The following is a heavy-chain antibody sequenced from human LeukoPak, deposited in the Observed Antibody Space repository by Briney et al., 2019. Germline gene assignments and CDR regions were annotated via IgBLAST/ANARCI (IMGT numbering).Heavy chain of an antibody. Sequence: GGTLRLSCAASGFTFSSYGMSWVRQAPGKGLEWASAISGSGGNTYYADSVKGRFTISRDNSKNTLYLQMNSLRGEDTAVYYCAKIYYYGSETYYKYPVVDYWGQGTLVTVSS. J-gene: IGHJ4*02. CDR1: GFTFSSYG. CDR3: AKIYYYGSETYYKYPVVDY. V-gene: IGHV3-23*01. CDR2: ISGSGGNT. D-gene: IGHD3-10*01.